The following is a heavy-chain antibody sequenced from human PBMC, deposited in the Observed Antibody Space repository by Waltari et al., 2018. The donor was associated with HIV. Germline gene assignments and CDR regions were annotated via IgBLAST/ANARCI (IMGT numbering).Heavy chain of an antibody. CDR1: GYTLTELY. J-gene: IGHJ6*02. D-gene: IGHD3-10*01. Sequence: QVQLVQSGAEVKKPGAAVEVSCKVSGYTLTELYMHWVRQAPGKGLEWTGGFDPEDGETIYAQKFKGRVTMTEDTSTDTAYMELSSLRSEDTAVYYCATEGISMVRGVYGMDVWGQGTTVTVSS. V-gene: IGHV1-24*01. CDR2: FDPEDGET. CDR3: ATEGISMVRGVYGMDV.